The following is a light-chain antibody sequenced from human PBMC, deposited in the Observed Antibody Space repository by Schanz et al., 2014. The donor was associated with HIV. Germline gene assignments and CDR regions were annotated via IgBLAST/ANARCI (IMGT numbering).Light chain of an antibody. J-gene: IGLJ3*02. V-gene: IGLV2-23*02. CDR1: SSDVGSYNL. CDR2: EVM. CDR3: CSYAGSRIRV. Sequence: QSVLTQPASVSGSPGQSITISCTGTSSDVGSYNLVSWYQHHPGKAPKLLIYEVMKRPSGVSGRFSGSKSGNTASLTISGLQAEDEADYYCCSYAGSRIRVFGGGTKLTVL.